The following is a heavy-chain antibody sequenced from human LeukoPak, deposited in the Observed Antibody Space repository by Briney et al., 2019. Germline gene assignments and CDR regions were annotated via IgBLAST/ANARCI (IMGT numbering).Heavy chain of an antibody. J-gene: IGHJ4*02. CDR2: ITSNGDNI. Sequence: GGSLRLSCAASGFTFSSYTMNWVRQAPGKGLEWISSITSNGDNIYYADSLKGRFTISRDNAKSSLYLQMSRLRAEDTAVYYCAGIYDFWSGYYPAWFDYWGQGTLVTVSS. CDR3: AGIYDFWSGYYPAWFDY. CDR1: GFTFSSYT. V-gene: IGHV3-21*01. D-gene: IGHD3-3*01.